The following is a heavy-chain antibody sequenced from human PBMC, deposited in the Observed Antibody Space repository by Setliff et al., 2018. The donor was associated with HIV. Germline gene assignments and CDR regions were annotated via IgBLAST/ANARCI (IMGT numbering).Heavy chain of an antibody. CDR3: SRHGTYYNLFDY. CDR2: IYYSGST. J-gene: IGHJ4*02. CDR1: GGSFTDYY. Sequence: SETLSLTCAVYGGSFTDYYWSWIRQPPGRGLEWIGYIYYSGSTLYNPSLKSRLTLSVDTSKNQFSLKMHSVTAADTSLYYCSRHGTYYNLFDYWGQGRPVTVSS. D-gene: IGHD3-10*01. V-gene: IGHV4-59*08.